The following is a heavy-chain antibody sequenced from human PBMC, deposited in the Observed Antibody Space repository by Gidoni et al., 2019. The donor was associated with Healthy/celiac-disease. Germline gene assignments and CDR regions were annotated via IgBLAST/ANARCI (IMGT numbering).Heavy chain of an antibody. J-gene: IGHJ4*02. CDR1: GGTFSRYA. CDR3: ARPNQGKNYFDY. CDR2: IIPYLGTA. V-gene: IGHV1-69*01. Sequence: QVQLVQSGAEVKKPGSSVKVSCKASGGTFSRYAISWVRQAPGQGLEWMGGIIPYLGTANYAKKFQGRVTITADESTSTAYMERSSLRSEDTAVYYCARPNQGKNYFDYWGQGTLVTVSS.